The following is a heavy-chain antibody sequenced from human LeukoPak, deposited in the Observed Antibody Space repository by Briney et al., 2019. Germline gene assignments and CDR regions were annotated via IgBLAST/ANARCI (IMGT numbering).Heavy chain of an antibody. D-gene: IGHD1-1*01. J-gene: IGHJ4*02. V-gene: IGHV1-69*05. CDR2: IIPIFGTA. CDR3: ANFRPPYAGTRRDPHFDY. CDR1: GGTFSSYA. Sequence: SVKVSCKASGGTFSSYAISWVRQAPGQGLEWMGRIIPIFGTANYAQKFQGRVTITTDESTSTAYMELSSLRSEDTAVYYCANFRPPYAGTRRDPHFDYWGQGTLVTVS.